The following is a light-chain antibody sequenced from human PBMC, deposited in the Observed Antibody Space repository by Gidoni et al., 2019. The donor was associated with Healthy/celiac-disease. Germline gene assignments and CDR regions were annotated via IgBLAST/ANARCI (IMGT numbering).Light chain of an antibody. CDR1: SSDVGGYNY. V-gene: IGLV2-14*01. CDR3: SSYTSSTLYV. J-gene: IGLJ1*01. CDR2: EVS. Sequence: LKKHKAVSGSHGQTITISCTGTSSDVGGYNYVPWYQQHPGKAPKLMIYEVSNRPSGVSNRFSGSKSGNTASLTISGLQVEDEADYYCSSYTSSTLYVFGTGTKVTVL.